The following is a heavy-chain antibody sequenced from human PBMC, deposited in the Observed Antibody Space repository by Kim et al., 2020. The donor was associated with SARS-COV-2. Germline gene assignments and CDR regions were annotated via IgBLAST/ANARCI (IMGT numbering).Heavy chain of an antibody. D-gene: IGHD1-26*01. V-gene: IGHV3-30*18. J-gene: IGHJ4*02. Sequence: GGSLRLSCAASGFTFNSYGMHWVRQAPGKGLEWMADISHGGSNKYYADSVKGRFTISRDNSKNTLYLQMNSLRIEDTAVYYCAKSFSGSYFGYDYCGQGTLVTASS. CDR1: GFTFNSYG. CDR2: ISHGGSNK. CDR3: AKSFSGSYFGYDY.